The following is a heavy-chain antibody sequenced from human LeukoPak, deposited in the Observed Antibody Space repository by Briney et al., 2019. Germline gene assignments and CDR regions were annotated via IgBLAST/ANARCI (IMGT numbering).Heavy chain of an antibody. V-gene: IGHV3-66*01. J-gene: IGHJ4*02. CDR3: AREGGYSYGHSFDY. CDR1: GFTVSSNY. D-gene: IGHD5-18*01. Sequence: PGGSLRLSCAASGFTVSSNYMSWVRQAPGKGLEWVSVIYSGGSTYYADSVKGRFTISRDSSKNTLYLQVNSLRAEDTAVYYCAREGGYSYGHSFDYWSRGTLVTVSS. CDR2: IYSGGST.